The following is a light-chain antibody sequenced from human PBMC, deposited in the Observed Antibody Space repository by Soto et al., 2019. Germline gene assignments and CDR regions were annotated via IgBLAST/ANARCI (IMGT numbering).Light chain of an antibody. V-gene: IGKV3-20*01. J-gene: IGKJ1*01. CDR3: QQYDSPPRT. CDR1: QSISSTY. Sequence: EIVLTQSPGTLSLSPGKRVTLSCRASQSISSTYLAWYQQKPGQAPRLLIYGASSRATGIPDRFSGSGSGTDFTLTISRLEPEDFAVCYCQQYDSPPRTFGQGTKVEVQ. CDR2: GAS.